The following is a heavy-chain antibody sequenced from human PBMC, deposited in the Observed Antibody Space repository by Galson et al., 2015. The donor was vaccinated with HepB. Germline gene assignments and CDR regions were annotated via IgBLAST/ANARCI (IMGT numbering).Heavy chain of an antibody. V-gene: IGHV1-18*01. CDR1: GYTFTSYG. D-gene: IGHD3-22*01. J-gene: IGHJ4*02. Sequence: SVKVSCKASGYTFTSYGISWVRQAPGQGLEWMGWISAYNGNTNYAQKLQGRVTMTTDTSTSTAYMELRSLRSDDTAVYYCARTGHFDSSGSTPFDYWGQGTLVTVSS. CDR2: ISAYNGNT. CDR3: ARTGHFDSSGSTPFDY.